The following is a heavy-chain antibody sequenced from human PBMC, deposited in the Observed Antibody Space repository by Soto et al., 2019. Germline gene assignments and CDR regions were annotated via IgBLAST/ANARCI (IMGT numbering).Heavy chain of an antibody. J-gene: IGHJ6*02. V-gene: IGHV3-48*03. CDR2: ISSSGSTI. CDR1: GFTFSSYE. D-gene: IGHD6-13*01. CDR3: ARAIAAAGTYYYGMDV. Sequence: PGGSLRLSCAASGFTFSSYEMNWVRQAPGKGLEWVSYISSSGSTIYYADSVKGRFTISRDNAKNSLYLQMNSLRAEDTAVYYCARAIAAAGTYYYGMDVWGQGTTVTVSS.